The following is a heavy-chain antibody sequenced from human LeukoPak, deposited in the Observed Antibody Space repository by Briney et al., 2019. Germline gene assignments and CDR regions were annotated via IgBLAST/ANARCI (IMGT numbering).Heavy chain of an antibody. CDR3: ARHNSEDIVVVVAENNWFDP. D-gene: IGHD2-15*01. Sequence: SETLSHTCIVTGGSLSSSSYCWGWIRQPPGKGQEGIGRIYYSGSTYDNPALKSRVTISVDTSNNQFSLKLSSVTAADTAVYYCARHNSEDIVVVVAENNWFDPWGQGTLVTVS. J-gene: IGHJ5*02. CDR2: IYYSGST. CDR1: GGSLSSSSYC. V-gene: IGHV4-39*01.